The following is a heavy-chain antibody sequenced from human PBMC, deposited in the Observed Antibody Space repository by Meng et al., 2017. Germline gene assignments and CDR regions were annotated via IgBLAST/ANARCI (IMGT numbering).Heavy chain of an antibody. V-gene: IGHV3-69-1*01. CDR1: GFTFSDYY. CDR2: ISSSSTI. CDR3: ASYHPMGAFDI. Sequence: GESLKISCAASGFTFSDYYMNWVRQAPGKGLEWVSSISSSSTIYYADSVKGRFTISRDNAKNSLYLQMNSLRAEDTAVYYCASYHPMGAFDIWGQGTMVTVSS. J-gene: IGHJ3*02. D-gene: IGHD3-10*01.